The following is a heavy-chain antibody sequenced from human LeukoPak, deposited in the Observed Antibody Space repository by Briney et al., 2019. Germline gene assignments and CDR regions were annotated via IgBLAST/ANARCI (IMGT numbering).Heavy chain of an antibody. CDR2: IKQDGSEK. Sequence: SGGSLRLSCVASGFPFSSYWMTWVRQAPGKGLEWVANIKQDGSEKYYVDSVKGRFTISRDNAKNSLYLQMNSLRAEDTAVYYCARDKGGDEGSKFDYWGQGTLVTVSS. CDR1: GFPFSSYW. CDR3: ARDKGGDEGSKFDY. V-gene: IGHV3-7*03. J-gene: IGHJ4*02. D-gene: IGHD2-21*01.